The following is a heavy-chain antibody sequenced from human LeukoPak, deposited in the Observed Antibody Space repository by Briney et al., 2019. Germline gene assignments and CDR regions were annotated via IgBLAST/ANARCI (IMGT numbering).Heavy chain of an antibody. J-gene: IGHJ3*02. CDR2: IYPGDSDA. V-gene: IGHV5-51*01. D-gene: IGHD2-21*02. CDR1: GYSFTTYW. CDR3: ARQGRIVVVTTTHDAVDI. Sequence: GESLKISCTGFGYSFTTYWIGWVRQMPGKGLEWMGIIYPGDSDARYSPSLQGQVTISVDKSISTAYLQWSSLKASDTAMYYCARQGRIVVVTTTHDAVDIWGQGTMVTVSS.